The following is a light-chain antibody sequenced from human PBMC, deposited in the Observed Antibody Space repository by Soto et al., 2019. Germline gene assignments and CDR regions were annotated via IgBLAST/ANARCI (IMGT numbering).Light chain of an antibody. CDR1: QGISSY. J-gene: IGKJ5*01. Sequence: DIQLTQSPSSLSASVGDRVTITCRVSQGISSYLNWYRQKPGKVPKVLICSASNLHSGVPSRFSRRRSGTAFTITISSLLHKAVATYYGQRTHNAPPITFGKGTRLEIK. CDR3: QRTHNAPPIT. V-gene: IGKV1-27*01. CDR2: SAS.